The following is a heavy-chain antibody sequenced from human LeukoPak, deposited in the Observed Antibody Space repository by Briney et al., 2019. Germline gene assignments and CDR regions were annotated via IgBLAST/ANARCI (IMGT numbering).Heavy chain of an antibody. V-gene: IGHV1-24*01. CDR1: GYTLTELS. J-gene: IGHJ4*02. CDR2: FDPEDGET. Sequence: ASVNVSCKVSGYTLTELSMHWVRQAPGKGLEWMGGFDPEDGETIYAQKFQGRVTMTEDTSTDTAYMELSSLKSEDTAVYYCATGTVTPDTFDYWGQGTLVTVSS. CDR3: ATGTVTPDTFDY. D-gene: IGHD4-17*01.